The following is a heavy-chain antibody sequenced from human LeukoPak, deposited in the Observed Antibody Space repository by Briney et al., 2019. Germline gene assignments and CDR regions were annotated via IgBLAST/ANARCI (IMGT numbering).Heavy chain of an antibody. CDR3: AREESCSWYHRNWFDP. V-gene: IGHV1-2*02. CDR2: INPNSGGT. Sequence: GASVKVSCKASGYTFTGYYMHWVRQAPGQGLEWMGCINPNSGGTNYAQKFQGRVTMTRDTSISTAYMELSRLRSDDTAVYYCAREESCSWYHRNWFDPWGQGTLVTVSS. D-gene: IGHD6-13*01. CDR1: GYTFTGYY. J-gene: IGHJ5*02.